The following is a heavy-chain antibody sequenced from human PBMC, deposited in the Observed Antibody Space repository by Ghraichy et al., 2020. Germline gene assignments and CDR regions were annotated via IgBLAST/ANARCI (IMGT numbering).Heavy chain of an antibody. Sequence: SETLSLTCTVSGASMSSFYWSWIRQPAGKTLEWIGHVHTTGSTSYNPSLGSRVTMSVDTSKNQFSLRLTSVTAADAAVYYCARRPVTAYRGGFDIWGQGTMLTVSS. CDR1: GASMSSFY. CDR3: ARRPVTAYRGGFDI. V-gene: IGHV4-4*07. J-gene: IGHJ3*02. CDR2: VHTTGST. D-gene: IGHD2-21*02.